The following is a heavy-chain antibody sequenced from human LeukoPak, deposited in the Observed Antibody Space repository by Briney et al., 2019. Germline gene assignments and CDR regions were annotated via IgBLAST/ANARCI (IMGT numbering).Heavy chain of an antibody. D-gene: IGHD3-22*01. CDR1: GGSISSYY. CDR3: ARDHYYDSSGYFDY. CDR2: IYYSGST. Sequence: SETLSLTCTVSGGSISSYYWSWIRQPPGKGLEWIGYIYYSGSTNYNPSLKSRVTISVDTSKNQFSLKLSSVTAADTAVYYCARDHYYDSSGYFDYWGQGTLVTVSS. J-gene: IGHJ4*02. V-gene: IGHV4-59*01.